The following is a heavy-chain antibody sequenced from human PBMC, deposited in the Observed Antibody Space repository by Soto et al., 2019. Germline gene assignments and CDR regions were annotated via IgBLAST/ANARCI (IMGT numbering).Heavy chain of an antibody. D-gene: IGHD4-17*01. Sequence: SETLSLTCTVSGGSISSYYWSWIRQPPGKGLEWIGYIYYSGSTNYNPSLKSRVTISVDTSKNQFSLKLSSVTAADTAVYYCARLYGDYNFDYWGQGTLVTVSS. CDR1: GGSISSYY. CDR2: IYYSGST. J-gene: IGHJ4*02. CDR3: ARLYGDYNFDY. V-gene: IGHV4-59*01.